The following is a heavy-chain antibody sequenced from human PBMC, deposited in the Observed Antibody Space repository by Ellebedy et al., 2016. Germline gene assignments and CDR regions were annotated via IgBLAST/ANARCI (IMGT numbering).Heavy chain of an antibody. CDR2: IYGGGTS. CDR1: GFSVSSND. CDR3: VTRHNGAFDI. D-gene: IGHD1-14*01. J-gene: IGHJ3*02. V-gene: IGHV3-53*01. Sequence: GESLKISXAASGFSVSSNDMSWVRQAPGKGLELVSLIYGGGTSYYADSVKGRFTISRDNSKKTLYLQMSGLGAEDTAVYYCVTRHNGAFDIWGRGTMVTVSS.